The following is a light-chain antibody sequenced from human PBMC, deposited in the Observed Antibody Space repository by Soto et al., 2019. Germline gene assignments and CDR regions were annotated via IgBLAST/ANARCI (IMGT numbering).Light chain of an antibody. V-gene: IGLV1-40*01. CDR1: GSNIGAGYD. J-gene: IGLJ2*01. CDR3: QSFDTNLNAVV. CDR2: DTT. Sequence: QSVLTQPLSVSGAPGQSVTISCIGSGSNIGAGYDVHWYQQLPGVAPKLLIFDTTNRPSGVPGRFSGSKSGASASLAITGLLPEDEADFFCQSFDTNLNAVVFGGGTKLTVL.